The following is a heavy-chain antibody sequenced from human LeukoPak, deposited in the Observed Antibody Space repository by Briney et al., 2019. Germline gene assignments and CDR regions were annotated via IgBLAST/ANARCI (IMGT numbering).Heavy chain of an antibody. CDR3: ARDRPRYYDILTDLGGRGGMDV. V-gene: IGHV4-34*01. CDR1: GGSFSGYY. D-gene: IGHD3-9*01. J-gene: IGHJ6*02. CDR2: INPSGGT. Sequence: PSETLSLTCAVSGGSFSGYYWNWIRQPPGNGLEWIGEINPSGGTNYNPSLKSRVTISVDTSKNQFSLKLSSVTAADTAVYYCARDRPRYYDILTDLGGRGGMDVWGQGTTVTVSS.